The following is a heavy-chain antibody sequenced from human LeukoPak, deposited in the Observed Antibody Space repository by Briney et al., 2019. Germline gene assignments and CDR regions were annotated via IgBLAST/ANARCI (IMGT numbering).Heavy chain of an antibody. J-gene: IGHJ3*02. CDR3: ARRENTDSTDVKGAFDM. CDR2: IYYTGST. CDR1: GGSISRSNYY. D-gene: IGHD2/OR15-2a*01. V-gene: IGHV4-39*01. Sequence: SETLSLTCTVSGGSISRSNYYWSWIRQPPGKGLEWIGSIYYTGSTYSSPSLKSRVTISADSSKNQFSLRLRSVTAADTAVYYCARRENTDSTDVKGAFDMWGQGTMVTVSS.